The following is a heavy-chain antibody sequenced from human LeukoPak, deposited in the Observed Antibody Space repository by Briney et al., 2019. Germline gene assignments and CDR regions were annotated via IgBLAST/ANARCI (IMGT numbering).Heavy chain of an antibody. J-gene: IGHJ6*02. CDR3: ARDTSFNYGAHAMDV. V-gene: IGHV3-23*01. CDR1: GFTFDNYA. CDR2: ISGSGVNT. D-gene: IGHD4/OR15-4a*01. Sequence: GGSLRLSCAASGFTFDNYAMNWVRQAPGKGLEWVLGISGSGVNTYYAGSVKGRFTISRDNSKNTLYLQLNSLRGGDTAIYYCARDTSFNYGAHAMDVWGQGTTVTVSS.